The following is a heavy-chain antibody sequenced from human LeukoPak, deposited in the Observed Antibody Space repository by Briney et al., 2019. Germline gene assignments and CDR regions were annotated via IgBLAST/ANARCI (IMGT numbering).Heavy chain of an antibody. J-gene: IGHJ4*02. V-gene: IGHV3-15*01. CDR2: IKSKTDDGTR. CDR1: GFTFSNAW. CDR3: MRCRGSYFDY. Sequence: GGSLRLSCVASGFTFSNAWMSWVRQAPGKGLEWVGRIKSKTDDGTRDYAAPVKGRFTISRDDSKNTLYLQLNCLKTEDTAVYYCMRCRGSYFDYWGQGALVTVSS. D-gene: IGHD3-10*01.